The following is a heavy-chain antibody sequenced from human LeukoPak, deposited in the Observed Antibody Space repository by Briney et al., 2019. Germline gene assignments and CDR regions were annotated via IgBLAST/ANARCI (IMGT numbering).Heavy chain of an antibody. D-gene: IGHD3-10*01. CDR1: GFTFSSYS. Sequence: PGGSLRLSCAASGFTFSSYSMNWVRQAPGKGLEWVSSISSSSSYIYYADSVKGRFTISRDNAKNPLYLQMNSLRAEDTAVYYCARDGRRFGELLPPFDYWAREPWSPSPQ. CDR3: ARDGRRFGELLPPFDY. V-gene: IGHV3-21*01. CDR2: ISSSSSYI. J-gene: IGHJ4*02.